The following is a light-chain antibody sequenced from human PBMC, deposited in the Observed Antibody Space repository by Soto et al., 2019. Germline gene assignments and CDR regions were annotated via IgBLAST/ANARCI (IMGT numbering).Light chain of an antibody. CDR2: AAS. Sequence: DIQMTQAPSSLSASVGDRVTITCRTSQSITIYLNWYQQRPGKAPKLLIYAASTLQSGVPSRFSGSGSGTVFTLAISSLQPADFATYYCQQSYIDPWGTCGQGTKVDIK. CDR1: QSITIY. J-gene: IGKJ1*01. V-gene: IGKV1-39*01. CDR3: QQSYIDPWGT.